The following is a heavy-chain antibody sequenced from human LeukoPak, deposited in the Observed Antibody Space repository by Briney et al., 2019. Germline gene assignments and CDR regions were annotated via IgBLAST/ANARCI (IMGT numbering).Heavy chain of an antibody. J-gene: IGHJ6*03. CDR2: IYYSGST. CDR1: GGSISSYY. Sequence: SETLSLTCTVSGGSISSYYWSWIRQPPGKGLEWIGYIYYSGSTNYNSSLKSRVTISVDTSKNQFSLKLSSVTAADTAVYYCARDTSHDLLTYYDFWSGYPQPGYYMDVWGKGTTVTVSS. CDR3: ARDTSHDLLTYYDFWSGYPQPGYYMDV. D-gene: IGHD3-3*01. V-gene: IGHV4-59*01.